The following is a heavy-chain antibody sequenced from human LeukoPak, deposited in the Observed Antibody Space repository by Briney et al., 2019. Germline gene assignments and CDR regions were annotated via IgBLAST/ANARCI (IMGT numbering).Heavy chain of an antibody. J-gene: IGHJ3*02. CDR3: AADGPADLFDGSEDPPRDAFEI. CDR1: GYTFTSYG. V-gene: IGHV1-18*01. Sequence: ASVNVSCKASGYTFTSYGISWVRQAPGQGLEWMGWISAYNGNTNYAQKLQGRVTMTTDTSTSTAYMELSSLTSEDTAVFYCAADGPADLFDGSEDPPRDAFEIWGQGTMVTVSS. D-gene: IGHD3-22*01. CDR2: ISAYNGNT.